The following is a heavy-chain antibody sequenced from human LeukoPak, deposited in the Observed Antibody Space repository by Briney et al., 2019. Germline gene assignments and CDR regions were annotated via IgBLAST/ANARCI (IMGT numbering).Heavy chain of an antibody. CDR3: ASHSSTYCSSTSCPKIRDY. V-gene: IGHV1-69*13. Sequence: ASVTVSCKASGGTFSSYAISWVRQAPGQGLEWMGGIIPIFGTANYAQKFQGRVTITADESTSTAYMELSSLRSEDTAVYYCASHSSTYCSSTSCPKIRDYWGQGTLVTVSS. J-gene: IGHJ4*02. CDR2: IIPIFGTA. D-gene: IGHD2-2*01. CDR1: GGTFSSYA.